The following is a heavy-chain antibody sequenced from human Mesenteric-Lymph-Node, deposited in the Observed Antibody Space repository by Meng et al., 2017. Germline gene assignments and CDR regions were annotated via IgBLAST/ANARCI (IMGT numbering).Heavy chain of an antibody. Sequence: GESLKISCKGSGYSFTSYWIGWVRQMPGKGLEWMGIIYPGDSDTRYSPSFQGQVTISADKSISTAYLQWSSLKASDTAMYYCASTGIYDSSGCYYFQHWGQGTLVTVSS. D-gene: IGHD3-22*01. CDR1: GYSFTSYW. CDR2: IYPGDSDT. CDR3: ASTGIYDSSGCYYFQH. J-gene: IGHJ1*01. V-gene: IGHV5-51*01.